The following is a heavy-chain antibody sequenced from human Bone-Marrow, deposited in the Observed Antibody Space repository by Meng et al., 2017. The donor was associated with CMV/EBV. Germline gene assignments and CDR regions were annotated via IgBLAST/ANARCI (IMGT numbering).Heavy chain of an antibody. CDR1: GGTFSSYA. J-gene: IGHJ6*02. Sequence: SVKVSCKASGGTFSSYAINWVRQAPGQGLEWMGGIIPMFSTADYAQKFEGRVTITTDESTSTAYMEVTSLRSEDTAVYFCARDGAVGATGNYYYYGMDVWGQGTTVTVSS. D-gene: IGHD1-26*01. CDR2: IIPMFSTA. V-gene: IGHV1-69*05. CDR3: ARDGAVGATGNYYYYGMDV.